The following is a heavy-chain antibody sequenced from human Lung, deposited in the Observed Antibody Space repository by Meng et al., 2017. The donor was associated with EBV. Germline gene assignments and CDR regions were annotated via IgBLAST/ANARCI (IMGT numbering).Heavy chain of an antibody. J-gene: IGHJ4*02. CDR2: IFYDGSMK. CDR3: AKGKPVDY. D-gene: IGHD4-23*01. CDR1: GFAFSDSG. V-gene: IGHV3-30*18. Sequence: QVRLVECGGGVVQPGGALRLSCVASGFAFSDSGMHWVRQAPGKGLEWVAVIFYDGSMKYYGDSVRGRFTISRDNPKNTVYLQMNGLRTEDTALYYCAKGKPVDYWGRGTLVTVSS.